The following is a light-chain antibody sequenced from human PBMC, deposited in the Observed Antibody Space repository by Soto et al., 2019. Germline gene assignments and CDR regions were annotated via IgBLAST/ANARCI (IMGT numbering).Light chain of an antibody. CDR1: SSDVGGYNY. V-gene: IGLV2-14*01. CDR3: SSYTSSSTLV. CDR2: EVS. Sequence: QSVLTQPASVSGSPGQSITISCTGTSSDVGGYNYVSWYQQHPGKAPKLMIYEVSNRPSGVSNRFSGSKSGNTASLTISGLQAEDEADYYCSSYTSSSTLVFGTGMKVT. J-gene: IGLJ1*01.